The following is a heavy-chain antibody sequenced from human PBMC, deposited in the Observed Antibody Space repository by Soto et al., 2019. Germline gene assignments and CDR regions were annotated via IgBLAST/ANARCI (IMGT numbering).Heavy chain of an antibody. D-gene: IGHD3-3*02. J-gene: IGHJ5*02. Sequence: PSETLSLTCTVSGDSIISSDFYWGWVRQPPGKGLEWIGSILYLGSSYYNPSLKSRVTMSVDTSKNQLSLRLRSVTAADTALYFCARHSLALRKNNWFDPWGQGIMVTVSS. CDR2: ILYLGSS. V-gene: IGHV4-39*01. CDR3: ARHSLALRKNNWFDP. CDR1: GDSIISSDFY.